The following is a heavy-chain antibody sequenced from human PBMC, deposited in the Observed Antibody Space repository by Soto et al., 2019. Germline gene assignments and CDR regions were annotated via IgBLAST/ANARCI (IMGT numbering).Heavy chain of an antibody. Sequence: QVQLVESGGGVVQPGRSLRLSCAASGLTFSSYAMHWVRQAPGKGLEWVAVTSFDGTNKYYADSVKGRFTISRDNPKNTLYLQLNSLRAEDSAVYHCVTDPVVSNFAFDYWGQGTLVTVSS. V-gene: IGHV3-30*03. J-gene: IGHJ4*02. CDR3: VTDPVVSNFAFDY. CDR1: GLTFSSYA. D-gene: IGHD3-22*01. CDR2: TSFDGTNK.